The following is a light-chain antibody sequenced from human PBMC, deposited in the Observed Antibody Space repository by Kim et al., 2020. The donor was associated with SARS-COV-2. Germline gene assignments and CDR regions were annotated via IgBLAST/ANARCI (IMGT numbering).Light chain of an antibody. J-gene: IGKJ4*01. CDR3: QNCYSSPLT. Sequence: VEDSVTNTFRASQGNITSIAWYQHKPEKVPVLLIYAASTLQSGVPSRFSVSGSGTDFTLTISNLQPEDVATYYCQNCYSSPLTCGGGTKVDIK. V-gene: IGKV1-27*01. CDR2: AAS. CDR1: QGNITS.